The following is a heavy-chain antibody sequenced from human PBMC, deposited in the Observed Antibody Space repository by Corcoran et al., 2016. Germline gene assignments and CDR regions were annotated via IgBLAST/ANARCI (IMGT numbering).Heavy chain of an antibody. V-gene: IGHV3-21*01. Sequence: EVQLVESGGGLVKPGGSLRLSCAASGFTFSSYSMNWVRQAPGKGLEWVSSISSSSSYIYYADSVKGRFTISRDNAKNSLYLQMNSQRAEAAAVYYCARATYSRSPGYGMDVWGQGTMVTVSS. CDR1: GFTFSSYS. D-gene: IGHD6-6*01. CDR3: ARATYSRSPGYGMDV. J-gene: IGHJ6*02. CDR2: ISSSSSYI.